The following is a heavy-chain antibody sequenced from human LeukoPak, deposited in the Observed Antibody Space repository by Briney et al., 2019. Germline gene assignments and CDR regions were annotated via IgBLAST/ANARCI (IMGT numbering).Heavy chain of an antibody. V-gene: IGHV4-34*01. Sequence: KSSETLSLTCAVYGGSFSGYYWSWIRQPPGKGLEWIGEINHSGSTNYNPSLKSRVTISVDTSKNQFSLKLSSVTAADTAVYYCARGWPRRSIAVAGSGDLDYWGQGTLATVSS. D-gene: IGHD6-19*01. CDR1: GGSFSGYY. CDR3: ARGWPRRSIAVAGSGDLDY. CDR2: INHSGST. J-gene: IGHJ4*02.